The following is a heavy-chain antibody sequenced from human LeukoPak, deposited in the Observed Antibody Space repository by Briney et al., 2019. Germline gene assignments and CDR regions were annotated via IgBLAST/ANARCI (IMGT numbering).Heavy chain of an antibody. CDR1: GGVSSFYA. CDR2: FLPMFKSP. D-gene: IGHD2/OR15-2a*01. J-gene: IGHJ3*01. Sequence: SVKVSCAASGGVSSFYAVSWVRQAPGQGLEWMGGFLPMFKSPNYAQKFQGRLSLTADESTGTAYMELSGLTSDDTAVYWCARGPHSTSALDVWGPGTWVTVSS. V-gene: IGHV1-69*13. CDR3: ARGPHSTSALDV.